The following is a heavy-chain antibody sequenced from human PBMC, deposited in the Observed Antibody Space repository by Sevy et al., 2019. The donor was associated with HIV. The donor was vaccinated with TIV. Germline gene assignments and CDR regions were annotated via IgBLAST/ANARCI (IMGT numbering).Heavy chain of an antibody. CDR2: LSFGCGKI. D-gene: IGHD2-8*01. CDR1: GFTFSKYS. CDR3: AREGCTKPHDY. J-gene: IGHJ4*02. Sequence: GGSLRLSCAASGFTFSKYSMSWVRHPPGKGLEWVSTLSFGCGKINHADSVKGRFTISRDNSKNSLYLQMNNLRAEDTAVYYCAREGCTKPHDYWGQGTLVTVSS. V-gene: IGHV3-23*01.